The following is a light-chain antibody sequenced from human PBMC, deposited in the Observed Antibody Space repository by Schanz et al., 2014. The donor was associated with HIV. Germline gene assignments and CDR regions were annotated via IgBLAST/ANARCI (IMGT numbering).Light chain of an antibody. CDR1: QSVGTI. J-gene: IGKJ1*01. V-gene: IGKV3D-15*01. CDR3: QQYNNWPRT. CDR2: GAS. Sequence: EIVLTQSPATLSLSPGERATLSCRASQSVGTILAWYQQKPGQAPRLLIYGASSRATGIPDRFSGSGSGTDFTLTISRLEPEDFAVYYCQQYNNWPRTFGQGTKVEIK.